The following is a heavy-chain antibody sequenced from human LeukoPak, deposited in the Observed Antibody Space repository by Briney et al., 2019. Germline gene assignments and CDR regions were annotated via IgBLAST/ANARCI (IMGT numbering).Heavy chain of an antibody. CDR2: INPNSGGA. J-gene: IGHJ4*02. V-gene: IGHV1-2*02. D-gene: IGHD1-26*01. Sequence: ASVKVSCKASGCTFTGYYMHWVRQAPGQGLEWMGWINPNSGGANYAQKFQGRVTMTRDTSINTDYMELSRLRSDDTAVYYCARDGGKVGATGPFDFWGQGTLVNVPS. CDR3: ARDGGKVGATGPFDF. CDR1: GCTFTGYY.